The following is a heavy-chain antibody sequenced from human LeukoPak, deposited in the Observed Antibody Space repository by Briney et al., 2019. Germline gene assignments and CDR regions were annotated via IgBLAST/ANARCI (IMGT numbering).Heavy chain of an antibody. V-gene: IGHV3-21*01. CDR2: ISSSSSYI. CDR3: ARDLRYYDSSGYDPFDY. J-gene: IGHJ4*02. CDR1: GDSINNYY. D-gene: IGHD3-22*01. Sequence: PSATLSLTCTVSGDSINNYYWSWIRQPPGKGLEWVSSISSSSSYIYYADSVKGRFTISRDNAKNSLYLQMNSLRAEDTAVYYCARDLRYYDSSGYDPFDYWGQGTLVTVSS.